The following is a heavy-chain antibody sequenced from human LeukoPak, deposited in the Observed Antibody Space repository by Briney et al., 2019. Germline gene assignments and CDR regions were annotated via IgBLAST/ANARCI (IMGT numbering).Heavy chain of an antibody. Sequence: SSETLSLTCAVYGGSFSGYYWSWIRQPPGKGLEWIGENNHSGSTNYNPSLKSRVTISVDTSKNQFSLKLSSVTAADTAVYYCARGGDLRFLEWLLYGWFDPWGQGTLVTVSS. CDR2: NNHSGST. CDR1: GGSFSGYY. J-gene: IGHJ5*02. D-gene: IGHD3-3*01. CDR3: ARGGDLRFLEWLLYGWFDP. V-gene: IGHV4-34*01.